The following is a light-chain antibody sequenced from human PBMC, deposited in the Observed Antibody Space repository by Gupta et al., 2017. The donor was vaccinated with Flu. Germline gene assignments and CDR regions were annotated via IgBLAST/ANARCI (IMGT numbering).Light chain of an antibody. J-gene: IGKJ4*01. CDR1: QSVSIY. Sequence: EIVLTQSPATLSLSPGERATLSCRASQSVSIYLAWYQQKPGQTPRLLTYEASNRATGIPVRFSGSGSGTDFALTISSLEPEDFAVYYCQQHKNWPLTFGGGTKVEIK. CDR3: QQHKNWPLT. CDR2: EAS. V-gene: IGKV3-11*01.